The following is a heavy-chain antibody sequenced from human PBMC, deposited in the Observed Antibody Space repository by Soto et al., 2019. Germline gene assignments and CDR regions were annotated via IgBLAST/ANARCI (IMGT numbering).Heavy chain of an antibody. Sequence: QVQLVQSGAEVKKPGSSVKVSCKASGGTFSSYAISWVRQAPGQGLEWMGGIIPIFGTANYAQKFKGRVTITADESTSTAYMELSSLRSEDTAVYYCARGSDGYSSSWYGYYFDYWGQGTLVTVSS. CDR3: ARGSDGYSSSWYGYYFDY. CDR1: GGTFSSYA. V-gene: IGHV1-69*01. D-gene: IGHD6-13*01. CDR2: IIPIFGTA. J-gene: IGHJ4*02.